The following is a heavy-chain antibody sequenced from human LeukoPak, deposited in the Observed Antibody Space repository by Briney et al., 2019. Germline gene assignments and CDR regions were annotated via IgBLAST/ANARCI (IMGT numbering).Heavy chain of an antibody. CDR2: ISSSSSYI. Sequence: PGGSLRLSCAASGFTFSTYNMNWVRQAPGKGLEWVSFISSSSSYIYYADSVKGRFTISRDNAKNSLYLQMNSLRAEDTAVYYCARASGGDYYYYGMDVWGQGTTVTVSS. V-gene: IGHV3-21*01. CDR1: GFTFSTYN. D-gene: IGHD2-21*01. CDR3: ARASGGDYYYYGMDV. J-gene: IGHJ6*02.